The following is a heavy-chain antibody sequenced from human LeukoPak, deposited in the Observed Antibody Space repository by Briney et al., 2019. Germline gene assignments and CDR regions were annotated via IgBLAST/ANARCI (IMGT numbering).Heavy chain of an antibody. V-gene: IGHV3-23*01. Sequence: GGSLRLSCAASGFTFSSYAMSWVRQAPGKGLEWVSAISGSGGSTYYADSVKGRFTISRDNSKNTLYLQMNSLRAEDTAVYYCAKGKGDSGYKFWDYWGQGTLVTVSS. J-gene: IGHJ4*02. CDR2: ISGSGGST. D-gene: IGHD5-12*01. CDR1: GFTFSSYA. CDR3: AKGKGDSGYKFWDY.